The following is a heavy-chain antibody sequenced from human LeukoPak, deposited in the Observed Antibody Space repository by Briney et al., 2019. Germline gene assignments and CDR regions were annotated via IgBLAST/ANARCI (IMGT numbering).Heavy chain of an antibody. D-gene: IGHD3-3*01. V-gene: IGHV4-59*11. Sequence: SETLSLTCTVSGGSISSHYWSWIRQPPGKGLEWIGYIYYSGSTNYNPSLKSRVTISVDTSKNQFSLKLSSVTAADTAVYYCARAPLERLFGYYYYYMDVWGKGTTVTVSS. CDR2: IYYSGST. J-gene: IGHJ6*03. CDR1: GGSISSHY. CDR3: ARAPLERLFGYYYYYMDV.